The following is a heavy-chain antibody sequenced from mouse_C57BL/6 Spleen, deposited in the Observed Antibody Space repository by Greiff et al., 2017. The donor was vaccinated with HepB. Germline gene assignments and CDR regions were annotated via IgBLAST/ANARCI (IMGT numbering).Heavy chain of an antibody. J-gene: IGHJ1*03. CDR2: IDPETGGT. CDR1: GYTFTDYE. Sequence: QVQLQQSGAELVRPGASVTLSCKASGYTFTDYEMHWVKQTPVHGLEWIGAIDPETGGTAYNQKFKGKAILTADKSSSTAYMELRSLTSEDSAVYYCTRDYYCSSPNWYFDVWGTGTTVTVSS. D-gene: IGHD1-1*01. V-gene: IGHV1-15*01. CDR3: TRDYYCSSPNWYFDV.